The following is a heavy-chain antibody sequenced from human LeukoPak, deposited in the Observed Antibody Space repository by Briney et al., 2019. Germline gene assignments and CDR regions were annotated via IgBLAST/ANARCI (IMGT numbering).Heavy chain of an antibody. V-gene: IGHV3-23*01. CDR3: AKGENLYGSGDYFDY. D-gene: IGHD3-10*01. Sequence: GGSLRLSCAASGFTFSTYAMSWVRQAPGKGLEWVSGISGSGGSTFFADSVKGRFTISRDNSKNTLNLQMNGLRAEDTAVYYCAKGENLYGSGDYFDYWGQGTLVTVSS. CDR1: GFTFSTYA. CDR2: ISGSGGST. J-gene: IGHJ4*02.